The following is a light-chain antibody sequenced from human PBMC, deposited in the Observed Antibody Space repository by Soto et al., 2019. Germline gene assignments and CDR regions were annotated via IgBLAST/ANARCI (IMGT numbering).Light chain of an antibody. Sequence: EIVLTQSPATLSLSPGDRATLSCRAIQSVRTISLSWYQQKPGQAPRLLMYGAYTRASGVPGRFSGSGSGTDFTLTINSLQPEDFAVYYCHQDYDFPRTFGGGTKVDIK. J-gene: IGKJ4*01. CDR3: HQDYDFPRT. V-gene: IGKV3D-7*01. CDR2: GAY. CDR1: QSVRTIS.